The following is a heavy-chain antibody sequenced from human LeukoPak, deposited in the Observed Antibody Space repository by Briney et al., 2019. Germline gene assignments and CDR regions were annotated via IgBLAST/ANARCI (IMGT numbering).Heavy chain of an antibody. V-gene: IGHV4-31*03. CDR3: ARGFTGYSGYGSSNWFDP. Sequence: PSQTLSLTCTVSGGSISSGGYYWSWIRQHPGKGLEWIGYIYYSGSTYYNPSLKSRVTISVDTSKNQFSLKLSSVTAADTAVYYCARGFTGYSGYGSSNWFDPWGQGTLVTVAS. J-gene: IGHJ5*02. CDR2: IYYSGST. CDR1: GGSISSGGYY. D-gene: IGHD5-12*01.